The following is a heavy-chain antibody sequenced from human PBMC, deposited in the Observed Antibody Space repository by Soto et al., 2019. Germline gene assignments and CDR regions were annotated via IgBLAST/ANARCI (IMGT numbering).Heavy chain of an antibody. V-gene: IGHV1-24*01. CDR2: FDPEDGET. Sequence: QVQLVQSGAEVKKPGASVKVSCKASGYTFTGYYMHWVRQAPGQGLEWMGGFDPEDGETIYAQKFQGRVTMTEDTSTDTAYMELSSLRSEDTAVYYCATAVGATRYYYYGMDVWGQGTTVTVSS. J-gene: IGHJ6*02. D-gene: IGHD1-26*01. CDR3: ATAVGATRYYYYGMDV. CDR1: GYTFTGYY.